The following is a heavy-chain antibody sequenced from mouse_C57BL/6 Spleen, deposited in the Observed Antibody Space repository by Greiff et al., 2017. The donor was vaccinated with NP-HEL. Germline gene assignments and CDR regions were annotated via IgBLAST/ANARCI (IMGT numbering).Heavy chain of an antibody. Sequence: EVKLMESGGGLVKPGGSLKLSCAASGFTFSDYGMHWVRQAPEKGLEWVAYISSGSSTIYYADTVKGRFTISRDNAKNTLFLQMTSLRSEDTAMYYCARRLRRDYAMDYWGQGTSVTVSS. CDR2: ISSGSSTI. V-gene: IGHV5-17*01. CDR1: GFTFSDYG. J-gene: IGHJ4*01. D-gene: IGHD3-2*02. CDR3: ARRLRRDYAMDY.